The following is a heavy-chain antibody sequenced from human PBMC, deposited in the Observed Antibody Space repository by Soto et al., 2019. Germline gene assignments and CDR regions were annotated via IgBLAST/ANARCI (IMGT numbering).Heavy chain of an antibody. V-gene: IGHV1-69*01. D-gene: IGHD2-2*02. J-gene: IGHJ5*02. Sequence: QVQLVQSGAEVKKPGSSVKASCKASGGTFSSYAISWVRQAPGQGLEWMGGIIPIFGTANYAQKFQGRVTITADESTSTAYMELSSLRSEDTAVYYCARDGPPGYCSSTSCYITWGQGTLVTVSS. CDR1: GGTFSSYA. CDR2: IIPIFGTA. CDR3: ARDGPPGYCSSTSCYIT.